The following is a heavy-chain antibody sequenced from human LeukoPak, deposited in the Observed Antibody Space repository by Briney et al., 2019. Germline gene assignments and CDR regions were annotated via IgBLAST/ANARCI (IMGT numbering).Heavy chain of an antibody. Sequence: GGSLRLSCAASGFTFSSYSMNWVRQAPGKGLEWVSSISSSSSYIYYADSVKGRFTISRDKAKNSVYLQMNSLRAEDTAVYYCARDRSGDDDFWSGYTNYFDPWGQGTLVTVSS. CDR3: ARDRSGDDDFWSGYTNYFDP. V-gene: IGHV3-21*06. J-gene: IGHJ5*02. D-gene: IGHD3-3*01. CDR2: ISSSSSYI. CDR1: GFTFSSYS.